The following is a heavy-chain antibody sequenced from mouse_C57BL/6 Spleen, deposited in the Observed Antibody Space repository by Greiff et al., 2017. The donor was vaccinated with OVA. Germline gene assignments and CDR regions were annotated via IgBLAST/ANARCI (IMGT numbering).Heavy chain of an antibody. CDR2: IHPNSGST. V-gene: IGHV1-64*01. CDR3: ARYGINEGFDY. Sequence: VQLQQPGAELVKPGASVKLSCKASGYTFTSYWMHWVKQRPGQGLEWIGMIHPNSGSTNYNEKFKSKATLTVDKSSSTAYMQLSSLTSEDSAVYYCARYGINEGFDYWGQGTTLTVSS. CDR1: GYTFTSYW. D-gene: IGHD2-1*01. J-gene: IGHJ2*01.